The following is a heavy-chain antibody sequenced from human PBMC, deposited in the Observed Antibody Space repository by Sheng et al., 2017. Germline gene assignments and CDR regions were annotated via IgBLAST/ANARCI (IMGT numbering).Heavy chain of an antibody. J-gene: IGHJ5*02. D-gene: IGHD2-2*01. CDR2: ISSSSSYI. Sequence: EVQLVESGGGLVKPGGSLRLSCAASGFTFSSYSMNWVRQAPGKGLEWVSSISSSSSYIYYADSVKGRFTISRDNAKNSLYLQMNSLRAEDTAVYYCARAGGIVVVPTAMMWFDPWGQGTLVTVSS. CDR3: ARAGGIVVVPTAMMWFDP. V-gene: IGHV3-21*02. CDR1: GFTFSSYS.